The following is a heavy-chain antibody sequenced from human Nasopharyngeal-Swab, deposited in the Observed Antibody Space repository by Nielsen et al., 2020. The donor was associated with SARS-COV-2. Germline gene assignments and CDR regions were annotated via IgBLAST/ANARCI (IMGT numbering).Heavy chain of an antibody. CDR2: IYRSGST. Sequence: WIRQPPGKGLEWIGEIYRSGSTNYNPSLKSRVTISVDKSKNQFSLKLSSVTAADTAVYYCASVLGYCSSTSCYYYYGMDVWGQGTTVTVSS. D-gene: IGHD2-2*01. V-gene: IGHV4-4*02. CDR3: ASVLGYCSSTSCYYYYGMDV. J-gene: IGHJ6*02.